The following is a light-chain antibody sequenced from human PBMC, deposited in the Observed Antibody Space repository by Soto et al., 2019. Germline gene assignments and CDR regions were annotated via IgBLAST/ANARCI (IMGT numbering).Light chain of an antibody. CDR2: DAS. V-gene: IGKV3-15*01. J-gene: IGKJ5*01. Sequence: IVMTQSPATLSVSPGERATLSCRASQSVNSNLAWYRQKPGQAPRLLIYDASTRATGIPARFSGSGSGTEFTLTISSLQSEDFAVYYCQQYNKWPPITFGQGTRLEI. CDR3: QQYNKWPPIT. CDR1: QSVNSN.